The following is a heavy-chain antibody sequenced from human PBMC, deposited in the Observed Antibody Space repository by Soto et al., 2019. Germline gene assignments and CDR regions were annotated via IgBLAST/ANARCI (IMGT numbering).Heavy chain of an antibody. Sequence: EAQLLESGGDSAQPGGSLRLSCAASGFTFSAYVLNWVRQAPGKGLEWVSGIIGSGDVTYYADSVRGRFSISRDNSKNTFYLQMNSLRAEDTAIYYCAKEERTFGEGYWGRGTLVTVSS. CDR2: IIGSGDVT. J-gene: IGHJ4*02. V-gene: IGHV3-23*01. CDR3: AKEERTFGEGY. D-gene: IGHD3-3*01. CDR1: GFTFSAYV.